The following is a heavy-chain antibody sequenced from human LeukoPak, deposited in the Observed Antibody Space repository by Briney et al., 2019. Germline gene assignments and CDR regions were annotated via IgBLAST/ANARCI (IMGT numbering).Heavy chain of an antibody. D-gene: IGHD5-12*01. CDR2: MDPNSGNT. J-gene: IGHJ5*02. CDR3: ARARATRSWFDP. Sequence: ASVKVSCKASGYTFTSYDINWVRQATGQGLEWMGWMDPNSGNTGYAQKFQGRVTMTRDTSTSTVYMELSSLRSEDTAVYYCARARATRSWFDPWGQGTLVTVSS. CDR1: GYTFTSYD. V-gene: IGHV1-8*02.